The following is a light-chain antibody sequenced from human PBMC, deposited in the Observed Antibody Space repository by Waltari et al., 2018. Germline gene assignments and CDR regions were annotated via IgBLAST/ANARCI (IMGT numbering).Light chain of an antibody. J-gene: IGLJ1*01. CDR2: SNN. CDR1: TSNIGSNT. CDR3: AAWDYSLNYV. Sequence: QSVLTQPPSASGTPGQRVTISCSGSTSNIGSNTVNWYQQFPGTAPTLLLYSNNQRPAGGPDRFPASKSGTSASLAISGLYYEDEADYYCAAWDYSLNYVFGSGTKVTVL. V-gene: IGLV1-44*01.